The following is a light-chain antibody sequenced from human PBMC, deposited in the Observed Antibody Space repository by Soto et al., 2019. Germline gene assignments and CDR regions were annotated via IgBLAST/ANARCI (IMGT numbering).Light chain of an antibody. CDR1: SSDVGGYKY. Sequence: QSVLTQPASVSGSPGQSITISCTGTSSDVGGYKYVSWYQQHPDKAPKLIIYDVTNRPSGISDHFSGSKSGNTASLTISGLQAEDEDDYYCSSYSSSSTNVFGAGTKVTVL. CDR3: SSYSSSSTNV. J-gene: IGLJ1*01. CDR2: DVT. V-gene: IGLV2-14*01.